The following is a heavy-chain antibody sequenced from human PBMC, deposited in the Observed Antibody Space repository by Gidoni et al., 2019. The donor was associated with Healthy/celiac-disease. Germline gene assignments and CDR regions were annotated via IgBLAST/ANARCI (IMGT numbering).Heavy chain of an antibody. CDR3: ASGDCSSTSCYYYYYYGMDV. D-gene: IGHD2-2*01. J-gene: IGHJ6*02. CDR1: GFPFSSCG. V-gene: IGHV3-30*03. CDR2: MSYDGSNK. Sequence: QVQLVASGGGVVQPGRSLRLSCAASGFPFSSCGLRWVRQAPGKGLSWVEVMSYDGSNKYYADSVKGRFTISRDNSKNTLYLQMNSLRAEDTAVYYCASGDCSSTSCYYYYYYGMDVWGQGTTVTVSS.